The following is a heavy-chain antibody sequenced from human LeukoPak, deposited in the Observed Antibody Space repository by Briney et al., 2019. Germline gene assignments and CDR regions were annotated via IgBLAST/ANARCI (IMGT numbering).Heavy chain of an antibody. D-gene: IGHD2-15*01. CDR1: GDSVSSNSAA. J-gene: IGHJ6*03. V-gene: IGHV6-1*01. Sequence: SQTLSLTCAISGDSVSSNSAAWNWIRQSPSRGLEWLGRTYYRSKWYNDYAVSVKSRITINPDTSKNQFSLQLNSVTPEDTAVYYCARGYCSGGSCFRWGYYYYYYMDVWGKGTTVTVSS. CDR2: TYYRSKWYN. CDR3: ARGYCSGGSCFRWGYYYYYYMDV.